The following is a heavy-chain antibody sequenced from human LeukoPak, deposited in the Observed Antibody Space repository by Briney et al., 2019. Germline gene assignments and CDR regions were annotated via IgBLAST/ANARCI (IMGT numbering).Heavy chain of an antibody. CDR1: GFTFSSYE. V-gene: IGHV3-48*03. CDR2: ISSSGSTI. CDR3: ARDLWSYYTPFDY. J-gene: IGHJ4*02. Sequence: GSLRLSCAASGFTFSSYEMNWVRQAPGKGLEWVSYISSSGSTIYYADSVKGRFTISRDNAKNSLYLQMNSLRAEDTAVYYCARDLWSYYTPFDYRGQGTLVTVSS. D-gene: IGHD1-26*01.